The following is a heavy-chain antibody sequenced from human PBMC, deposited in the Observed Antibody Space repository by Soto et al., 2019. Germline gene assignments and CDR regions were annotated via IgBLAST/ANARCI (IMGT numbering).Heavy chain of an antibody. CDR2: IYYSGST. CDR3: ARALLVATPPNLFDY. CDR1: GGSVSSGSYY. D-gene: IGHD5-12*01. J-gene: IGHJ4*02. Sequence: SETLSLTCTVSGGSVSSGSYYWSWIRQPPGKGLEWIGYIYYSGSTNYNPSLKSRVTISVDTSKNQFSLKLSSVTAADTAVYYCARALLVATPPNLFDYWGQGTLVTVSS. V-gene: IGHV4-61*01.